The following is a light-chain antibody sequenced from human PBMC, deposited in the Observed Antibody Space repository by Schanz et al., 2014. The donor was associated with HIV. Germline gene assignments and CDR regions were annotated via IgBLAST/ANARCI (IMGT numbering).Light chain of an antibody. J-gene: IGKJ2*01. CDR1: QSISSY. Sequence: DIQMTQSPSTLSASVGDRVTITCRASQSISSYLNWYQQKPGKAPKLLIYAASSLQSGVPSRFSGSGSGTEFTLPISSLEPDDFATYYCQQSNTFPYTFGQGTKREIK. CDR3: QQSNTFPYT. V-gene: IGKV1-39*01. CDR2: AAS.